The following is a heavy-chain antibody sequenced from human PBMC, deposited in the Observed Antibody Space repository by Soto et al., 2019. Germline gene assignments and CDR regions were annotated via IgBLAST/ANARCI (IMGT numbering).Heavy chain of an antibody. J-gene: IGHJ4*02. V-gene: IGHV1-69*05. Sequence: SVKVSCKASGGTFSSYAISWVRQAPGQGLEWMGGIIPICGTANYAQKFQGRVTMTRDTSTSTVYMELSSLRSEDTAVYYCAYFPYCGGDCPECYFDYWGQGTLVTVSS. CDR1: GGTFSSYA. CDR3: AYFPYCGGDCPECYFDY. D-gene: IGHD2-21*01. CDR2: IIPICGTA.